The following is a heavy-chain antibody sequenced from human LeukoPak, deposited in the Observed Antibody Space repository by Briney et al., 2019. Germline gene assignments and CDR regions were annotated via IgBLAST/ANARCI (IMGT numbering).Heavy chain of an antibody. J-gene: IGHJ4*02. CDR2: INSDGSDT. Sequence: GGSLRLSCAASGFTFSSYWMHWVRQAPGKGLVWVSRINSDGSDTSYADPVKGRFTISRDNAKNTLYLQMNSLRAEDTAVYYCASSVIAAIDYWGQGTLVTVSS. CDR3: ASSVIAAIDY. D-gene: IGHD6-13*01. CDR1: GFTFSSYW. V-gene: IGHV3-74*01.